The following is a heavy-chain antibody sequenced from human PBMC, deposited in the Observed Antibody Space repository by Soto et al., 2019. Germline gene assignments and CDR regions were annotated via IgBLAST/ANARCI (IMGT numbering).Heavy chain of an antibody. CDR2: MNPRSRYT. CDR3: ATHDYQYGFDV. Sequence: SVKVSCKASGYTFTSYDMNWVRQATGQGLEWKGWMNPRSRYTGYAQKFQGRVHMNRHIPMTTAYMELSSLRSEDTAVYYCATHDYQYGFDVWGQGTTVPVSS. CDR1: GYTFTSYD. J-gene: IGHJ6*02. V-gene: IGHV1-8*01.